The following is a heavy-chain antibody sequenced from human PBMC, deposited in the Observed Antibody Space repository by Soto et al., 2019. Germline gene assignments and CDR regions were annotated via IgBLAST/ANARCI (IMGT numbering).Heavy chain of an antibody. J-gene: IGHJ4*02. D-gene: IGHD4-17*01. CDR1: GFTFSDYY. V-gene: IGHV3-11*06. CDR3: ARIPMTTVTSYYFDY. CDR2: ISSSSSYT. Sequence: PGGSLRLSCAASGFTFSDYYMSWIRQAPGKGLEWVSYISSSSSYTNYADSVKGRFTISRDHAKNSLYLQMNSLRAEDTAVYYRARIPMTTVTSYYFDYWGQGTLVTVSS.